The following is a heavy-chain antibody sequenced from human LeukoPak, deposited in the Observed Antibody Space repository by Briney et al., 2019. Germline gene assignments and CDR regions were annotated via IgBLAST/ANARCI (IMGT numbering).Heavy chain of an antibody. D-gene: IGHD6-19*01. V-gene: IGHV3-30*18. CDR2: ISYDGSNK. Sequence: GRSLRLSCAASGFTFCSYGMHWVRQAPGKGLEWVAVISYDGSNKYYADSVKGRFTISRDNSKNTLYLQMNSLRAEDTAVYYCAKDSSSGCPTCYYYGMDVWGQGTTVTVSS. CDR1: GFTFCSYG. CDR3: AKDSSSGCPTCYYYGMDV. J-gene: IGHJ6*02.